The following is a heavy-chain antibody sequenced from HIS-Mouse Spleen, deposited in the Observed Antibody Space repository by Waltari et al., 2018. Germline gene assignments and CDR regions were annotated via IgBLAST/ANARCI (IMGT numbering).Heavy chain of an antibody. CDR3: AREIPYSSSWYDWYFDL. Sequence: QLQLQESGPGLVKPSETLSLTCTVSGGSIRSSSYYWFWIRQPPGKGLEWIGSIYYSGSTHYNPALKSRVTISVDTSKNQFSLKLSSVTAADTAVYYCAREIPYSSSWYDWYFDLWGRGTLVTVSS. CDR1: GGSIRSSSYY. CDR2: IYYSGST. J-gene: IGHJ2*01. V-gene: IGHV4-39*07. D-gene: IGHD6-13*01.